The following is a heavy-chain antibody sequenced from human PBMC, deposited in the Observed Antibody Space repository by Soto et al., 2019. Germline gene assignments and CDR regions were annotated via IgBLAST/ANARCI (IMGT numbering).Heavy chain of an antibody. Sequence: RGESLKISCKGSGYTFTNYWIGWVRQMPGKGLEWMGIIYPGDSATKYNPSFQGQVTISADKSITTTYLRWTSLKASDTAIYYCAASIFYYGMDVWGQGTTVTVSS. CDR3: AASIFYYGMDV. J-gene: IGHJ6*02. CDR2: IYPGDSAT. CDR1: GYTFTNYW. V-gene: IGHV5-51*01.